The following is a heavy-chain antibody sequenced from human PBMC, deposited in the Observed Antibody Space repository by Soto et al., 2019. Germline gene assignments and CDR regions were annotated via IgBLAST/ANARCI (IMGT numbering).Heavy chain of an antibody. CDR2: ISSSSYI. D-gene: IGHD3-9*01. CDR1: GFTFSSYS. V-gene: IGHV3-21*01. CDR3: ARDTIRGYDILTGYYTPNYYYYYMDV. J-gene: IGHJ6*03. Sequence: GGSLRLSCAASGFTFSSYSMNWVRQAPGKGLEWVSSISSSSYIYYADSVKGRFTISRDNAKNSLYLQMNSLRAEDTAVYYCARDTIRGYDILTGYYTPNYYYYYMDVWGKGTTVTVSS.